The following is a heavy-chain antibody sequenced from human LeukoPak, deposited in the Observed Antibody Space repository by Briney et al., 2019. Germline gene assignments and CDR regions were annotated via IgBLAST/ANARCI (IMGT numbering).Heavy chain of an antibody. CDR3: ARAGGGSPFDS. D-gene: IGHD3-16*01. V-gene: IGHV1-2*02. CDR2: INPNSGGT. J-gene: IGHJ4*02. Sequence: ASVKVSCKASGYTFTGYYIHWVRQAPGQGLECLGWINPNSGGTNYAQKFQGRGTMASGTSISTAYMELSSLISDDTAVDYCARAGGGSPFDSWGQGTLVTVSS. CDR1: GYTFTGYY.